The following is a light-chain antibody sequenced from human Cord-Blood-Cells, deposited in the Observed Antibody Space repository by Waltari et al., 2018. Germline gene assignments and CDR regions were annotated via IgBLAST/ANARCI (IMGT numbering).Light chain of an antibody. Sequence: QSALTQPASVSGSPGQSITISCTGTSSDVGSYNLVSWYQQHPGKAPKLMIYDVSKRPAGVSNRFSGSKSGNTASLTISGLQAEDEADYYCCSYAGSFWVFGGGTKLTVL. CDR2: DVS. V-gene: IGLV2-23*02. CDR3: CSYAGSFWV. CDR1: SSDVGSYNL. J-gene: IGLJ3*02.